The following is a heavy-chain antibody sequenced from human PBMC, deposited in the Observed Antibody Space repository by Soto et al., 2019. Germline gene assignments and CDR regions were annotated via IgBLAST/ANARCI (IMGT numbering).Heavy chain of an antibody. CDR3: AHRRDDILTADYWYFDL. CDR1: GFSLSTSGVG. CDR2: IYWDNAK. D-gene: IGHD3-9*01. J-gene: IGHJ2*01. Sequence: QITLKESGPTLVKPTQTLTLTCTVSGFSLSTSGVGVGWIRQPPGKALEWLAIIYWDNAKRYSPSLKSRLTITKDTAKNQVVRTMTDKDPVDTATYYCAHRRDDILTADYWYFDLWGRGSLVTVSS. V-gene: IGHV2-5*02.